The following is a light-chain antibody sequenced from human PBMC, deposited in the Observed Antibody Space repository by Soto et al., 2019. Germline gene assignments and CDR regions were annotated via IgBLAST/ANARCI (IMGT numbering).Light chain of an antibody. CDR1: HGIRND. CDR3: QQFNSYSPGA. J-gene: IGKJ1*01. V-gene: IGKV1-17*01. Sequence: IRMTQSPSSLSASLGDRVTITFRESHGIRNDLGWHQQNPGKAPKRLIYAAHSLESGVPSRFSGSGSGTEFTLTISSLQPDDFATYYCQQFNSYSPGAFGQGTKVDI. CDR2: AAH.